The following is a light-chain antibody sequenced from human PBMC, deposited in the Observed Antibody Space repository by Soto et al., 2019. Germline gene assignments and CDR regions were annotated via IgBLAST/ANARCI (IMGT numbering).Light chain of an antibody. J-gene: IGLJ2*01. V-gene: IGLV2-14*01. Sequence: QSALTQPASVSGSPGQSITISCTGTSSDVGGYNYVSWYQQHPGKAPKLMIYQVNNRPSGVSNRFSGSKSDNTASLTISGLQAEDEADYYCSSYSSSSTLVVFGGGTQLTVL. CDR1: SSDVGGYNY. CDR2: QVN. CDR3: SSYSSSSTLVV.